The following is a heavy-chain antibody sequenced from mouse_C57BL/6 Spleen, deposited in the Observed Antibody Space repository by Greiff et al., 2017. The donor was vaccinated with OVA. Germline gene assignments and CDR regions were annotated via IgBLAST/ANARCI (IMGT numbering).Heavy chain of an antibody. D-gene: IGHD2-14*01. J-gene: IGHJ1*03. Sequence: EVKLQESGPELVKPGASVKIPCKASGYTFTDYNMDWVKQSHGKSLEWIGDINPNNGGTIYNQKFKGKATLTVDKSSSTAYMELRSLTSEDTAVYYCARGGILTPYFDVWGTGTTVTVSS. CDR2: INPNNGGT. CDR1: GYTFTDYN. CDR3: ARGGILTPYFDV. V-gene: IGHV1-18*01.